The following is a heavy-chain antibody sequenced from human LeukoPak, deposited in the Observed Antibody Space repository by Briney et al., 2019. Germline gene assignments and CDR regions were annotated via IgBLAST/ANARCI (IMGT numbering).Heavy chain of an antibody. CDR2: ISGSGGST. D-gene: IGHD6-13*01. J-gene: IGHJ4*02. CDR1: GFTFSSYA. Sequence: GGSLRLSCAASGFTFSSYAMSWVRQAPGKGLEWVSAISGSGGSTYYAGSVKGRLTISRDNSKNTLYLQMNSLRAEDTAVYYCAKDPYSSSWSTFFDYWGQGTLATVSS. CDR3: AKDPYSSSWSTFFDY. V-gene: IGHV3-23*01.